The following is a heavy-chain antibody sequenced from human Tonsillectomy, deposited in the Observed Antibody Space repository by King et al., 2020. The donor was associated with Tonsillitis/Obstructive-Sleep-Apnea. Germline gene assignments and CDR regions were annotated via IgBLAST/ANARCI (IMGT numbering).Heavy chain of an antibody. CDR2: IRSKAYGGTT. CDR3: TRARPGYSGYDGFDY. D-gene: IGHD5-12*01. Sequence: VQLVESGGGLVQPGRSLRLSCTASGFTFGDYAMSWVRQAPGKGLEWVGFIRSKAYGGTTEYAASVKGRFTISRDDSKSIAYLQMNSLKTEDTAVYYCTRARPGYSGYDGFDYWGQGTLVTVSS. CDR1: GFTFGDYA. J-gene: IGHJ4*02. V-gene: IGHV3-49*04.